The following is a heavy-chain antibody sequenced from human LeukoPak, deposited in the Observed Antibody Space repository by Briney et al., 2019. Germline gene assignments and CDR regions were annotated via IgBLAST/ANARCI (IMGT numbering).Heavy chain of an antibody. CDR3: AREADIVSFDL. Sequence: ASVKVSCKASGYTFTGNHVHWVRQAPGEGLEWVGWIDPKSGDTKYAQKFQDRVAMTSDTSISTAYMELSGLRSDDTAVYFCAREADIVSFDLWGRGTLVTVSP. V-gene: IGHV1-2*02. J-gene: IGHJ2*01. D-gene: IGHD3-16*02. CDR1: GYTFTGNH. CDR2: IDPKSGDT.